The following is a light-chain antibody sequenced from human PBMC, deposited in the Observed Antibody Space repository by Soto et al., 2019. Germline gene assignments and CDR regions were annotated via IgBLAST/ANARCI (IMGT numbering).Light chain of an antibody. CDR3: QVWDSSSDRV. V-gene: IGLV3-21*04. CDR2: YDS. CDR1: NIGSKS. J-gene: IGLJ1*01. Sequence: SYELTQPPSVLVAPGKTARITCGGNNIGSKSVHWYQQKPGQAPVLVIYYDSDRPSGIPERFSGSNSGNTATLTISRVEAGDEADYYCQVWDSSSDRVFGTGTKVTVL.